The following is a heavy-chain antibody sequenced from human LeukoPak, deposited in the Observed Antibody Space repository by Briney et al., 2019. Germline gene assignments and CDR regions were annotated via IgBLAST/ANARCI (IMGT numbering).Heavy chain of an antibody. CDR2: IIPIVGIA. D-gene: IGHD5-24*01. Sequence: PWASVTVSCKASGGTFSSYAISWVRQAPGQGLEWMGTIIPIVGIANYAQKFQGRVTITADKFTTTAYMELSSLRSEDTAVYYCARDGEMATIYFDYWGQGTLVTVSS. J-gene: IGHJ4*02. CDR1: GGTFSSYA. V-gene: IGHV1-69*04. CDR3: ARDGEMATIYFDY.